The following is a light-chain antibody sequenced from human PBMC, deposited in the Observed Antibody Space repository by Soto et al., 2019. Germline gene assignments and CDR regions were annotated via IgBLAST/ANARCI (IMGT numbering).Light chain of an antibody. V-gene: IGLV2-14*01. CDR2: DVT. CDR1: SSDVGGYNY. J-gene: IGLJ1*01. Sequence: QSVLTQPASVSGSPGQSTTISCTGTSSDVGGYNYVSWYQQHPVKAPKLMIYDVTNRPSGVSDRFSGSKSGNTASLTISGLQAEDEADYYCSSYTSSSTPYVFGTGTRSPS. CDR3: SSYTSSSTPYV.